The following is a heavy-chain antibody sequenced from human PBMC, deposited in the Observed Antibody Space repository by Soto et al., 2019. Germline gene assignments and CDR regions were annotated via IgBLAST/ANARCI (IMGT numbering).Heavy chain of an antibody. V-gene: IGHV3-23*01. CDR3: AKDFRPYVSSGHYAFDI. D-gene: IGHD3-22*01. Sequence: GGSLRLSCAASGFTFSTYAMSWVRQAPGKGLEWVSGIGGSGGATYYADSVEGRFTVSRDNSKNTLDLHMNSLRAEDTAVYYCAKDFRPYVSSGHYAFDIWGQGTMVTVSS. J-gene: IGHJ3*02. CDR2: IGGSGGAT. CDR1: GFTFSTYA.